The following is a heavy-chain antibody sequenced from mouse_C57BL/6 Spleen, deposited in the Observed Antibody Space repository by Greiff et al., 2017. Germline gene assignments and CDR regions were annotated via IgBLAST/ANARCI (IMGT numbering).Heavy chain of an antibody. CDR2: INPGSGGT. Sequence: QVQLQQSGAELVRPGTSVTVSCKASGYAFTNYLIEWVKQRPGQGLEWIGVINPGSGGTNYNEKFKGKATLTADKSSSTAYMQLSSLTSEDSAVYFCARSHDGFDYWGQGTTLTVSS. CDR3: ARSHDGFDY. V-gene: IGHV1-54*01. J-gene: IGHJ2*01. CDR1: GYAFTNYL. D-gene: IGHD2-3*01.